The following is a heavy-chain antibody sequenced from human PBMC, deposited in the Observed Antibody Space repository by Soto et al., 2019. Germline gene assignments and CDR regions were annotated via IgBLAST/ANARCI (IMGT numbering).Heavy chain of an antibody. CDR3: ASRSPALDY. D-gene: IGHD2-2*01. V-gene: IGHV3-33*01. J-gene: IGHJ4*02. Sequence: VQLVESGGGVVQPGTSLRLSCAVSGFTLSTYGMHWVRQAPGKGLEWVAVIWNDGSNKYYADSVKGRFTISRDNSQNTVYLQMNSLRADDTAVYYCASRSPALDYWGQGTLVTVSS. CDR2: IWNDGSNK. CDR1: GFTLSTYG.